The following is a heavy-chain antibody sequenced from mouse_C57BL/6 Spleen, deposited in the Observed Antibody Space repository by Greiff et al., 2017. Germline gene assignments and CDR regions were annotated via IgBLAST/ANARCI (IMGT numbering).Heavy chain of an antibody. D-gene: IGHD3-3*01. J-gene: IGHJ2*01. CDR3: ARERRAHYFDY. V-gene: IGHV1-64*01. CDR2: IHPNSGST. CDR1: GYTFTSYW. Sequence: QVQLKQPGAELVKPGASVKLSCKASGYTFTSYWMHWVKQRPGRGLEWIGMIHPNSGSTNYNEKFKSKATLTVDKSSSTAYMQLSSLTSEDSAVYYCARERRAHYFDYWGQGTTLTVSS.